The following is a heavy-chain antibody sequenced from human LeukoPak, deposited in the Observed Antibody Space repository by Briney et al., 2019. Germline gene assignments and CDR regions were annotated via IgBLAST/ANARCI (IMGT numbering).Heavy chain of an antibody. Sequence: GGSLRLSCAASGFTFSDYYMYWIRQAPGKGLEWVSYISSCGTTIYYADSVKGRFTISRDNAKNSLYLQMNSLRAEDTAVYYCAREKLATLGQGTLVTVSS. CDR1: GFTFSDYY. CDR3: AREKLAT. CDR2: ISSCGTTI. J-gene: IGHJ5*02. V-gene: IGHV3-11*01.